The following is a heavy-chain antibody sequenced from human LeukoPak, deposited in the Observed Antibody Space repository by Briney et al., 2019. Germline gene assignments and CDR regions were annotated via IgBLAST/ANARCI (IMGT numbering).Heavy chain of an antibody. CDR2: INPSGGST. J-gene: IGHJ4*02. Sequence: WASVKVACKASGYTFTGYYMHWVRHAPGQGLEWMGIINPSGGSTSYAQKFQGRVTMTRDTSTTTVYMELSSLRSEDTAVYYCARDIVVIPAANGIDYWGQGALVTVSS. V-gene: IGHV1-46*01. CDR1: GYTFTGYY. D-gene: IGHD2-2*01. CDR3: ARDIVVIPAANGIDY.